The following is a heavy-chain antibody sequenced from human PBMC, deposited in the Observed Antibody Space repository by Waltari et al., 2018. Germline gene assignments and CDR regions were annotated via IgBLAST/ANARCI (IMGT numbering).Heavy chain of an antibody. V-gene: IGHV1-2*06. J-gene: IGHJ4*02. CDR3: ARVIPNGGYFDY. D-gene: IGHD3-16*01. Sequence: QVQLVQSGAEVKKPGASVKVSCKASGYTFTGSYMHWVRQAPGQGLEWMGRINPNSGGTNYAQKIQGRVTMTRDTSISTAYMELSRLRSDDTAVYYCARVIPNGGYFDYWGQGTLVTVSS. CDR1: GYTFTGSY. CDR2: INPNSGGT.